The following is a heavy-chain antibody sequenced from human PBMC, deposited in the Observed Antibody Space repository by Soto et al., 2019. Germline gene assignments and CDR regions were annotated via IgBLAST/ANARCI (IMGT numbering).Heavy chain of an antibody. CDR3: ADGGRYPYY. D-gene: IGHD1-26*01. Sequence: EVQLLESGGDLVQPGGSLRLSCAASGFSFSSYAMGWVRQAPGMGLDWVSSISAGGDGTYYADSVKGRFTISRDNSKNTVYLQMTSLRADDTAVYYCADGGRYPYYWGPGTLVTVSS. CDR1: GFSFSSYA. J-gene: IGHJ4*02. V-gene: IGHV3-23*01. CDR2: ISAGGDGT.